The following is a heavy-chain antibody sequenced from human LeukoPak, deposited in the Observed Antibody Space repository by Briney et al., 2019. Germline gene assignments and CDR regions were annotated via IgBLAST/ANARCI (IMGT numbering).Heavy chain of an antibody. CDR2: TSYNGNT. CDR1: GYTFSNYG. D-gene: IGHD6-19*01. J-gene: IGHJ4*02. Sequence: WASVKVSCKASGYTFSNYGISWVRQAPGLGLEWMGWTSYNGNTNYAQKFQDRVTMTTDTSTTTAYIELRSLESDDTAVFYCARHSGSGWQALGYWGQGTLVTVSS. CDR3: ARHSGSGWQALGY. V-gene: IGHV1-18*04.